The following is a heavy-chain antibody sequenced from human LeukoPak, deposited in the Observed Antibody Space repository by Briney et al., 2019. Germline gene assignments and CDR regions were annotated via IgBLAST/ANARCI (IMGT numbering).Heavy chain of an antibody. Sequence: SETLSLTCTVSGGSISSYYWSWIRQPPGKSLEYIGCFHHSGTTNYNPSLKSRVTISMDTSKNQLSLRLSSVTAADTAVYYCAGSSQWLSFDYWGQGSLVTVSS. CDR2: FHHSGTT. CDR1: GGSISSYY. V-gene: IGHV4-59*08. J-gene: IGHJ4*02. CDR3: AGSSQWLSFDY. D-gene: IGHD6-19*01.